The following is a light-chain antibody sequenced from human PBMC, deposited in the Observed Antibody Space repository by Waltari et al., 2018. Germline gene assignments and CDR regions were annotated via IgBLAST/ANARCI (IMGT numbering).Light chain of an antibody. CDR1: SNDVGGYNF. J-gene: IGLJ1*01. V-gene: IGLV2-11*01. CDR3: CSYAGSDTFV. Sequence: QSALTQPRSVSGSPGQSVTISCTGTSNDVGGYNFVSWYQQHPGKAPKLMIYDVNKPPSGGPDRFSGSKSGNTASLTISGLQAEDEADYYCCSYAGSDTFVFGTGTKVTVL. CDR2: DVN.